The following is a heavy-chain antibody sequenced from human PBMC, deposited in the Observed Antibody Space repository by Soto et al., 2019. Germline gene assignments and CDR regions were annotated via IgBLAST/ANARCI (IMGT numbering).Heavy chain of an antibody. Sequence: PSETLSLTCTVSGGSIRSGGYYWSWIRQHPGKGLEWIGYIYYSGSTYYNPSLKSRVTISVDTSKNQFSLKLSSVTAADTAVYYCARDFSRMVRGVIKIWGQGTMVTGSS. J-gene: IGHJ3*02. CDR3: ARDFSRMVRGVIKI. V-gene: IGHV4-31*03. CDR2: IYYSGST. CDR1: GGSIRSGGYY. D-gene: IGHD3-10*01.